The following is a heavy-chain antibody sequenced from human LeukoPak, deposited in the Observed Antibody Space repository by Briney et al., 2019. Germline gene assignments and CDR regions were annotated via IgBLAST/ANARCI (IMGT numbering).Heavy chain of an antibody. J-gene: IGHJ4*02. Sequence: GASVKVSCKASGYTFTGYYMHWVRQAPGQGLEWVGRINPNSGGTNYAQKFQGRVTMTRDTSISTAYMELSRLRSDDTAVYYCARPVLLWFGELGYWGQGTLVTVSS. CDR2: INPNSGGT. CDR3: ARPVLLWFGELGY. CDR1: GYTFTGYY. V-gene: IGHV1-2*06. D-gene: IGHD3-10*01.